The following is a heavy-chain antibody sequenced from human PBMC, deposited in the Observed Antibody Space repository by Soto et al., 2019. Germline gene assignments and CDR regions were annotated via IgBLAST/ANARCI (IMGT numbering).Heavy chain of an antibody. V-gene: IGHV3-15*01. D-gene: IGHD6-13*01. J-gene: IGHJ3*02. Sequence: ESGGGLVEPGGALRLSCAACGITVRNAWLNWVLKAPGKGLEYIGRSRSKTDGGTTEYAAPVEGRFTVSRDDSKNTLYLQMSGLKTEDTAVYYCTTTRPGTNVFDNWGQGTLVTVSS. CDR2: SRSKTDGGTT. CDR1: GITVRNAW. CDR3: TTTRPGTNVFDN.